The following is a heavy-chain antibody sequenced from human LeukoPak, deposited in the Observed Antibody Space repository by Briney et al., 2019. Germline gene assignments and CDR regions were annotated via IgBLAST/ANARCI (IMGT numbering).Heavy chain of an antibody. CDR3: ARGGSITMVRGVPKGDPWFDP. V-gene: IGHV1-2*02. D-gene: IGHD3-10*01. Sequence: GASVKVSCKASGYTFTGYYMHWVRQAPGQGLEWMGWINPNSGGTNYAQKFQGRVTMTRDTSISTAYMELSRLRSDDTAVYYCARGGSITMVRGVPKGDPWFDPWGQGTLVTVSS. CDR2: INPNSGGT. CDR1: GYTFTGYY. J-gene: IGHJ5*02.